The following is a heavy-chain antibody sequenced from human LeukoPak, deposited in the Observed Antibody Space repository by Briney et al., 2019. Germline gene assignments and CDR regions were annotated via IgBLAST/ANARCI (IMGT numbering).Heavy chain of an antibody. D-gene: IGHD2-2*03. CDR3: ARASWISTADAVW. J-gene: IGHJ4*02. V-gene: IGHV3-23*01. CDR1: GFSFTNYA. CDR2: MKGGGET. Sequence: PGGSLRLSCAASGFSFTNYAMSCVRQAPPRGPEWLSSMKGGGETFYADSVKGRFTLSRDVSRNTVYLQLNDLRVEDTAIYYCARASWISTADAVWWGQGTQVTVSS.